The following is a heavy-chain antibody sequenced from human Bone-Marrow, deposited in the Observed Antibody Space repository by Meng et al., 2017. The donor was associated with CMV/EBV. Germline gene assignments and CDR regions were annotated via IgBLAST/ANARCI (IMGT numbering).Heavy chain of an antibody. CDR3: ARVSPTRGGDY. J-gene: IGHJ4*02. CDR2: IYYNGGT. CDR1: GGSVSRGSYY. D-gene: IGHD3-10*01. V-gene: IGHV4-61*01. Sequence: SETLSLTCTVSGGSVSRGSYYWNWIRQTPGKGLEWIGNIYYNGGTNYNPSLKSRVTISVDTSKNQFSLKLSSVTAADTAVYYCARVSPTRGGDYWGQGTLVTVSS.